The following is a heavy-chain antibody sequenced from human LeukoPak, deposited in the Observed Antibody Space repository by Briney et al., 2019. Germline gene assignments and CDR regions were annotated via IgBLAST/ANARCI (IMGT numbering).Heavy chain of an antibody. J-gene: IGHJ3*02. CDR2: IYTSGST. V-gene: IGHV4-4*07. D-gene: IGHD3-10*01. CDR3: ANQGRVPDSFDI. CDR1: GGSISSYY. Sequence: SETLSLTCTVSGGSISSYYWSWIRQPAGKGLEWIGRIYTSGSTNYNPSLKSRVIISVDESKNQFSLRLSSVTAADTAVYYCANQGRVPDSFDIWGQGTTVTVSS.